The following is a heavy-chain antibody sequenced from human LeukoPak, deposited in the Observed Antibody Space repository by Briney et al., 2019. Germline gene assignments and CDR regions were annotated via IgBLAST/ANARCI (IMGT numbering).Heavy chain of an antibody. Sequence: PGGSLRLSCAASGFTFSSHGMNWVRQAPGKGLEWVSYISSSGSVVFYADSVKGRFTISRDNAKNALYLQMNSLRAEDTAVYHCAREVGYDSSPPWAQGTLVTVSS. CDR1: GFTFSSHG. V-gene: IGHV3-48*01. CDR3: AREVGYDSSPP. D-gene: IGHD3-3*01. CDR2: ISSSGSVV. J-gene: IGHJ5*02.